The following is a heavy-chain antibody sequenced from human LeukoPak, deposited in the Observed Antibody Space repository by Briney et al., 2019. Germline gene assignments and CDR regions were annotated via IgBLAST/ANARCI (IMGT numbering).Heavy chain of an antibody. CDR2: ISGSGGST. CDR1: GFTFSSHA. J-gene: IGHJ4*02. V-gene: IGHV3-23*01. Sequence: GGSLRLSCAASGFTFSSHAMSWVRQAPGKGLEWVSAISGSGGSTYYADSVKGRFTISRDNSKNTLYLQMNSLRAEDTAVYYCAKARKNYYYDSSGYYRPYWGQGTLVTVSS. CDR3: AKARKNYYYDSSGYYRPY. D-gene: IGHD3-22*01.